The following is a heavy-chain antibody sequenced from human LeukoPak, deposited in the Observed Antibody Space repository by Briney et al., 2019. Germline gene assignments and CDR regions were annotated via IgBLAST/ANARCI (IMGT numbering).Heavy chain of an antibody. CDR2: IYYSGST. V-gene: IGHV4-59*08. Sequence: SETLSLTCTVSGGSISRYYWNWIRQPPGKGLEWIGYIYYSGSTDHNPSLKSRVTISVDTSKNQFSLKLSSVTAADTAVYYCASTIIAARTSLQIDYWGQGTLVTVSS. CDR3: ASTIIAARTSLQIDY. CDR1: GGSISRYY. D-gene: IGHD6-6*01. J-gene: IGHJ4*02.